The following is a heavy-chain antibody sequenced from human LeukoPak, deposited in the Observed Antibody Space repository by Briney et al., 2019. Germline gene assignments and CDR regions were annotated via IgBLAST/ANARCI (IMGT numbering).Heavy chain of an antibody. CDR2: IYYSGST. CDR1: GGSISSSIYY. D-gene: IGHD3-22*01. V-gene: IGHV4-39*07. CDR3: AGSERLYYYDSSGPGDAFDI. Sequence: SETLSLTCNVSGGSISSSIYYWGWIRQPPGKGLEWIGNIYYSGSTYYNPSLKSRVTISVDTSKNQFSLKLSSVTAADTAVYYCAGSERLYYYDSSGPGDAFDIWGQGTMVTVSS. J-gene: IGHJ3*02.